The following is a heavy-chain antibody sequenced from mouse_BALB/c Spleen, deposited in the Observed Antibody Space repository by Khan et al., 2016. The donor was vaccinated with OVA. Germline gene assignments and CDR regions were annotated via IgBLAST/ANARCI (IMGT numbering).Heavy chain of an antibody. CDR1: GYTFTSYT. J-gene: IGHJ3*01. CDR2: INPSNGYT. Sequence: QVQLKQSGAELARPGASVKMSCKASGYTFTSYTIHCIKLRPGQGLEWIGFINPSNGYTNYNQKFKDKATLTADKSSTTVYMQLSSLTSDDSAVDNCVRDGAYHRNDGWFAYWGQGTLVTVSA. D-gene: IGHD2-14*01. V-gene: IGHV1-4*01. CDR3: VRDGAYHRNDGWFAY.